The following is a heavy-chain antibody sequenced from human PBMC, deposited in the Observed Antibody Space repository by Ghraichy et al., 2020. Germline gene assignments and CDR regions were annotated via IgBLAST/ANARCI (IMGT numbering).Heavy chain of an antibody. CDR1: GYTFTSYD. CDR3: ARVRRSSSRWSWFDP. V-gene: IGHV1-8*01. D-gene: IGHD6-6*01. Sequence: ASVKVSCKASGYTFTSYDINWVRQATGQGLEWMGWMNPNSGNTGYAQKFQGRVTMTRNTSISTAYMELSSLRSEDTAVYYCARVRRSSSRWSWFDPWGQGTLVTVSS. CDR2: MNPNSGNT. J-gene: IGHJ5*02.